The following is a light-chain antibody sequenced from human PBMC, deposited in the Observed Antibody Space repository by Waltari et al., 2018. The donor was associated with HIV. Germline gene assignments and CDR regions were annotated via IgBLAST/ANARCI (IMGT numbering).Light chain of an antibody. J-gene: IGLJ1*01. CDR1: KLGDKY. V-gene: IGLV3-1*01. Sequence: SYELTQPPSVSVSPGQTASITCSGDKLGDKYASWYQQKPGQSPVLVFYQDSKRPSGIPERFSGSNSGNTATLTISGTQAMDEADYYCQAWDSTTAAVFGTGTKVTVL. CDR3: QAWDSTTAAV. CDR2: QDS.